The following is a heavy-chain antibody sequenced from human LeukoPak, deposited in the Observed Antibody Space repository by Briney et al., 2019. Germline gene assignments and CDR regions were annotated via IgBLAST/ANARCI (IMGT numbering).Heavy chain of an antibody. CDR2: IYYSGST. CDR3: ARHEGRTTTVTL. Sequence: SETLSLTCTVSGDSISSYYWSWIRQPPGKGLEWIGYIYYSGSTNYNPSLKSRVTISVDTSKNQFSLKLSSVTAADTAVYYCARHEGRTTTVTLWGQGTLVTVSS. J-gene: IGHJ4*02. CDR1: GDSISSYY. D-gene: IGHD4-17*01. V-gene: IGHV4-59*08.